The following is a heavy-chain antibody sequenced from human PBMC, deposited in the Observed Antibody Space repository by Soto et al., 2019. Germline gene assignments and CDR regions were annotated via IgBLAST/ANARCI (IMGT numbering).Heavy chain of an antibody. CDR1: GYTFSNYG. D-gene: IGHD2-2*01. V-gene: IGHV1-18*01. CDR3: ASSFTSSQWRYGMDV. J-gene: IGHJ6*02. Sequence: ASVKVSCKASGYTFSNYGFSWVRQAPGQRLEWMGWISAYNGNTNYAQKVQGRVAMTTDTSTGTAYMELRSLRSDDTAVYYCASSFTSSQWRYGMDVWGQGTTVTVSS. CDR2: ISAYNGNT.